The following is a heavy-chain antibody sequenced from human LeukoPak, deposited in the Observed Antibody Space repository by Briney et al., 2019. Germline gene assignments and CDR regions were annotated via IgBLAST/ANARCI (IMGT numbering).Heavy chain of an antibody. CDR2: IYYSGST. J-gene: IGHJ4*02. CDR3: ASVTIFGVVIAW. Sequence: TTSETLSLTCTVSGGSISSSSYYWGWIRQPPGKGLEWIGSIYYSGSTYYNPSLKSRVTISVDTSKNQFSLKLSSVTAADTAVYYCASVTIFGVVIAWWGQGTLVTVSS. V-gene: IGHV4-39*01. D-gene: IGHD3-3*01. CDR1: GGSISSSSYY.